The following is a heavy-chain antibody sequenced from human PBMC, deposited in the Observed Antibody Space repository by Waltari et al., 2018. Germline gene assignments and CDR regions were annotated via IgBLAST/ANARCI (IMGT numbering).Heavy chain of an antibody. D-gene: IGHD6-6*01. CDR1: GGTFSSYA. CDR3: ATCIAARHPGYYYGMDV. CDR2: IIPIFGTA. V-gene: IGHV1-69*06. J-gene: IGHJ6*02. Sequence: QVQLVQSGAEVKKPGSSVKVSCKASGGTFSSYAISWVRQAPGQGLEWMGGIIPIFGTANYAQKFQGRVTMTEDTSTDTAYMELSSLRSEDTAVYYCATCIAARHPGYYYGMDVWGQGTTVTVSS.